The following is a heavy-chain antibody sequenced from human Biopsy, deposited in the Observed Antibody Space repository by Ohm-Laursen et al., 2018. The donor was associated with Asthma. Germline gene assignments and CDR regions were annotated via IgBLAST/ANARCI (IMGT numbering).Heavy chain of an antibody. J-gene: IGHJ4*02. CDR3: ARIPRRSGSYFVDY. Sequence: TLSLTCFVSGASIRSVGYYWSWVRQHPGKGLEWIGYIHHSGTSYFNPSLKSRVSFSRDTSKNQFSLRLSSVTAADTAMYYCARIPRRSGSYFVDYWGQGTLVTVSS. V-gene: IGHV4-31*03. CDR1: GASIRSVGYY. CDR2: IHHSGTS. D-gene: IGHD3-22*01.